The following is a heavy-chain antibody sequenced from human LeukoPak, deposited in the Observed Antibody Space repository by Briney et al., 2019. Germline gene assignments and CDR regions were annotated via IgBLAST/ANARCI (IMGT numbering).Heavy chain of an antibody. CDR3: AKDLGLFAFDI. Sequence: GGSLRLSCAASGFTFYDYAMHWVRQAPGKGLEWVSGISWNSGSIGYADSVKGRFTISRDNAKNSLYLQMNSLRAEDMALYYCAKDLGLFAFDIWGQGTMVTVSS. D-gene: IGHD3-10*02. V-gene: IGHV3-9*03. J-gene: IGHJ3*02. CDR2: ISWNSGSI. CDR1: GFTFYDYA.